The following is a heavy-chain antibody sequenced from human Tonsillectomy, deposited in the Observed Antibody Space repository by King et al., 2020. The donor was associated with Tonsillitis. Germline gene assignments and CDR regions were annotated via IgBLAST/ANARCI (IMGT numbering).Heavy chain of an antibody. D-gene: IGHD5-18*01. V-gene: IGHV4-31*01. CDR1: GGSISSGGYY. J-gene: IGHJ4*02. CDR2: IYHSERT. CDR3: AGGRTTMAPGYFDF. Sequence: QLQESGPGLVKPSQTLSLTCTVPGGSISSGGYYWSWIRQPPAKGLEWIGYIYHSERTFYNSSLKSLITVSVDTSKNQFSLTLSSVTAADTARYYLAGGRTTMAPGYFDFWGQGTLVTVPS.